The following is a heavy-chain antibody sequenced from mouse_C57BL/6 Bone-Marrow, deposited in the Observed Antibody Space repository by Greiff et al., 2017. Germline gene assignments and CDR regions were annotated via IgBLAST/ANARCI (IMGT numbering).Heavy chain of an antibody. V-gene: IGHV1-85*01. J-gene: IGHJ1*03. D-gene: IGHD1-1*01. Sequence: VQRVESGPELVKPGASVKLSCKASGYTFTSYDINWVKQRPGQGLEWIGWIYPRDGSTKYNEKFKGKATLTVDTSSSTAYMELHSLTSEDSAVYFGARDYGSSYWYFDVWGTGTTVTVSS. CDR2: IYPRDGST. CDR1: GYTFTSYD. CDR3: ARDYGSSYWYFDV.